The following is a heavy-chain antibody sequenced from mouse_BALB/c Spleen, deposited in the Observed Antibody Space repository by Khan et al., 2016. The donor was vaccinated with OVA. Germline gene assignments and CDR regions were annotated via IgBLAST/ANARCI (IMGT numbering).Heavy chain of an antibody. CDR2: ISYSGNT. Sequence: EVELVESGPGLVKPSQSLSLTCTVTGYSITSDYAWNWIRQFPGNKLEWMGYISYSGNTKYNPSLKSRISVTRDTSKNQIFLQLNSVTAEDTATYYCARVYGGDFDYWGQGTTLTVYS. J-gene: IGHJ2*01. V-gene: IGHV3-2*02. D-gene: IGHD2-10*02. CDR1: GYSITSDYA. CDR3: ARVYGGDFDY.